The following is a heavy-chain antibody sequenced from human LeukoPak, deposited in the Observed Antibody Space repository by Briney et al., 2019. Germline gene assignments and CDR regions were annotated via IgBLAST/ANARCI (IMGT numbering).Heavy chain of an antibody. Sequence: GGSLRLSCAASGFTFSAYNMNWFRQAPEKGLEWVSYIGSSSSPTYYADSVKGRFTISRDTAKNSLYLQMDSLRAEDTAVYYCARDQAYSFDYWGQGTLVTVSS. D-gene: IGHD4-11*01. V-gene: IGHV3-48*01. CDR3: ARDQAYSFDY. CDR2: IGSSSSPT. J-gene: IGHJ4*02. CDR1: GFTFSAYN.